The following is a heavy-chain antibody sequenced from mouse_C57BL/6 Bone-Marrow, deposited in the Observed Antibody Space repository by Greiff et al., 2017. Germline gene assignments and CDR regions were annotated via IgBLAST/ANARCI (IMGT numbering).Heavy chain of an antibody. CDR3: ARRCYGSSYDWYFDV. V-gene: IGHV1-64*01. Sequence: VQLQQPGAELVKPGASVKLSCKASGYTFTSYWMHWVKQRPGQGLEWIGVIHPNSGSTNYNEKFKSKATLTVDTSSSTAYMQLSSLTSEDSAVYYCARRCYGSSYDWYFDVWGKGTTVTVSS. CDR1: GYTFTSYW. J-gene: IGHJ1*03. D-gene: IGHD1-1*01. CDR2: IHPNSGST.